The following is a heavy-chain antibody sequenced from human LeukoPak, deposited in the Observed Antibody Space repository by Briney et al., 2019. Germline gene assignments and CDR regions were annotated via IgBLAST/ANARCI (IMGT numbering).Heavy chain of an antibody. V-gene: IGHV1-18*01. D-gene: IGHD6-19*01. CDR2: ISAYNGNT. J-gene: IGHJ4*02. CDR1: GYTFTSYG. Sequence: ASVKVSCKASGYTFTSYGISWVRQAPGQGLEWMGWISAYNGNTNYAQKLQGRVTMTRDTSISTAYMELSRLRSDDTAVYYCARGSSGLRPEPSSVDYWGQGTLVTVSS. CDR3: ARGSSGLRPEPSSVDY.